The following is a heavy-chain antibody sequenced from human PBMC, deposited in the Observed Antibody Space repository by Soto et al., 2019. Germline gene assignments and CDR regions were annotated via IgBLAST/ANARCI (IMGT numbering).Heavy chain of an antibody. V-gene: IGHV4-34*01. Sequence: QVQLQQWGAGLLKPSETLSLTCAVYGGSFSGYYWNWIRQPPGKGLEWIGAINHSGSTNYNPSLKRRVTISVDTSKNRFSLKLSSVTAAATAVYYCARGGITMVRGRHWFDPWGQVTLVTVSS. CDR2: INHSGST. CDR1: GGSFSGYY. J-gene: IGHJ5*02. CDR3: ARGGITMVRGRHWFDP. D-gene: IGHD3-10*01.